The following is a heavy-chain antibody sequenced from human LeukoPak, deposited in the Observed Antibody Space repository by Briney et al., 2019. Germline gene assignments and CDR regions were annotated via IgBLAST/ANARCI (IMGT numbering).Heavy chain of an antibody. CDR1: GFTFSSYT. CDR2: ISGGGTTI. CDR3: ARASTGSHGDF. D-gene: IGHD1-26*01. Sequence: GGSLRLSCAASGFTFSSYTMNWVRQAPGKGLEWVSYISGGGTTIHYADSVKGRFTLSRDNAKNSLYLQMNSLRAEDTAVYYCARASTGSHGDFWGQGTLVTVSS. J-gene: IGHJ4*02. V-gene: IGHV3-48*04.